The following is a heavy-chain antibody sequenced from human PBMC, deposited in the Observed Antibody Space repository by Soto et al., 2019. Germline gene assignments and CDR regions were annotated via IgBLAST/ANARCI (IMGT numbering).Heavy chain of an antibody. Sequence: PGGSLRLSCAASGFSFSSYAMNWVRQAPGKGLEWVAVISHDGSNKYYAEYVKGRFTISRDNSKNTLYLQMNNLKPEDTAVYYCANGYRSGWYYFDYWGQGTLVTVSS. CDR3: ANGYRSGWYYFDY. D-gene: IGHD6-19*01. J-gene: IGHJ4*02. CDR2: ISHDGSNK. CDR1: GFSFSSYA. V-gene: IGHV3-30*18.